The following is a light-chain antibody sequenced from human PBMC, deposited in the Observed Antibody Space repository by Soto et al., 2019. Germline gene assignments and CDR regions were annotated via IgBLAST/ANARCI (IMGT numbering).Light chain of an antibody. Sequence: DIQMNQSPSSLSASVGDRVTITCRASQGIRNYLAWYQQKPGTVPKLLLYTASTLQSGVPSRFSGSGDVTDVTLAISILQPEDGTTSYCQRYSGPQYNVVQGNTLE. CDR2: TAS. V-gene: IGKV1-27*01. CDR3: QRYSGPQYN. J-gene: IGKJ2*01. CDR1: QGIRNY.